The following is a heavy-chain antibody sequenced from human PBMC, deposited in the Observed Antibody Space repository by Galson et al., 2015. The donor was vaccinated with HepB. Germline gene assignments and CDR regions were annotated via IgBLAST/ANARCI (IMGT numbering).Heavy chain of an antibody. CDR3: ARDRGDYGDYVGWFDP. D-gene: IGHD4-17*01. V-gene: IGHV1-2*02. Sequence: SVKVSCKASGYIFRDYYIHWVRQAPGQGLEWMGWSFPKTGGTKYAQNFQGRVTMTREMSTGTAYMELRSLRSDDTAVYYCARDRGDYGDYVGWFDPWGQGTLVTVSS. J-gene: IGHJ5*02. CDR1: GYIFRDYY. CDR2: SFPKTGGT.